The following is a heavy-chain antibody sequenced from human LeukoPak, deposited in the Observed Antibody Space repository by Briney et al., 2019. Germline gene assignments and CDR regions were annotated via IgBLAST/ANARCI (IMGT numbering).Heavy chain of an antibody. Sequence: GGSLRLSCSADAFSDTSNYLSVDRQAPGKGLEWVSVIYSGGSTFYADSVKGRITFSRDISKKSVYLQVVGLRAEDTADYYCVSALGAVVDDWGQGTLVTVSS. J-gene: IGHJ4*02. D-gene: IGHD6-13*01. CDR3: VSALGAVVDD. CDR1: AFSDTSNY. CDR2: IYSGGST. V-gene: IGHV3-53*01.